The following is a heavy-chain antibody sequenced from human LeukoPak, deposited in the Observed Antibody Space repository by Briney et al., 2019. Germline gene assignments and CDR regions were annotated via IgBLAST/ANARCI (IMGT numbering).Heavy chain of an antibody. CDR3: ARDVWYYDILTGYYTYYFDY. V-gene: IGHV4-38-2*02. Sequence: SETLSLTCTVSGGSISSYYWGWIRQPPGKGLEWIGSIYHSGSTYYNPSLKSRVTMSVDTSKNQFSLKLSSVTAADTAVYYCARDVWYYDILTGYYTYYFDYWGQGTLVTVSS. CDR1: GGSISSYY. D-gene: IGHD3-9*01. CDR2: IYHSGST. J-gene: IGHJ4*02.